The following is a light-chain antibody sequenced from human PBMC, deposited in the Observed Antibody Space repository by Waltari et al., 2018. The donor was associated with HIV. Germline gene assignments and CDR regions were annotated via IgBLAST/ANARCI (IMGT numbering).Light chain of an antibody. CDR1: SNDIGLYNY. CDR3: SSFAGNDFFV. CDR2: EVS. J-gene: IGLJ2*01. V-gene: IGLV2-8*01. Sequence: QSALTQPPSASGSPGATVTLSCTGTSNDIGLYNYVSWFQHHPGKVPKLVMFEVSQRPSGVLDRFSGSKSGYTASLTVSGLQPDDEADYFCSSFAGNDFFVFGGGTRLTVL.